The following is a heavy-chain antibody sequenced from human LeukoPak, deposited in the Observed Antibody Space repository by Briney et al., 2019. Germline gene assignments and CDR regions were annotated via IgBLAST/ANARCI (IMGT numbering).Heavy chain of an antibody. V-gene: IGHV1-69*13. J-gene: IGHJ4*02. CDR3: AVLLGYCSGGSCTDY. CDR1: GYTFTDYY. CDR2: IIPIFGTA. D-gene: IGHD2-15*01. Sequence: GASVKVSCKASGYTFTDYYMLWVRQAPGQGLEWMGGIIPIFGTANYAQKFQGRVTITADESTSTAYMELSSLRSEDTAVYYCAVLLGYCSGGSCTDYWGQGTLVTVSS.